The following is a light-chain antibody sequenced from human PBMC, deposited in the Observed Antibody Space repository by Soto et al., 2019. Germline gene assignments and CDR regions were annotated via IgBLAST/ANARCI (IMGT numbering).Light chain of an antibody. J-gene: IGKJ1*01. CDR1: QSVSSY. V-gene: IGKV3-11*01. Sequence: EIVLTQSPATLSLSPGERATLSCRASQSVSSYLAWYQQKPGQAPRLLIYDASNRATGIPARFSGSGSGTDFTLPISSLEPEDFAVYYCQQRSNWPPTFDQETKVEIK. CDR2: DAS. CDR3: QQRSNWPPT.